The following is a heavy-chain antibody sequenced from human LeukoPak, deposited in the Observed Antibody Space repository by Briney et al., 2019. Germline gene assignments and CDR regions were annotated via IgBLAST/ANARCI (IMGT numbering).Heavy chain of an antibody. D-gene: IGHD3-3*01. V-gene: IGHV3-15*01. CDR3: AWSGFNWFGT. Sequence: GGSLRLSCAASGFTFTDAWMTWVRQAPGKGLEWVGRIKSKIDGTIDYAAPVKGRFTISRDDSKNTVYLQMNTLKTDDTAVYYYAWSGFNWFGTWGQGTLVTVSS. J-gene: IGHJ5*02. CDR1: GFTFTDAW. CDR2: IKSKIDGTI.